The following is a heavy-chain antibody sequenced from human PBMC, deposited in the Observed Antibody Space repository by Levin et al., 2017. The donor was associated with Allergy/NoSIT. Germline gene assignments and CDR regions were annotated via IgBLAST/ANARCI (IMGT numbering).Heavy chain of an antibody. Sequence: GESLKISCAASGFTFSRYWMHWVRQAPGKGLVWVSRINNDGSSANYADSVKGRFTISRDNDKNTLYLQMNSLSAEDTAVYYCARNPVNGLGYCSGGTGYTADDWGQGTLVTVSS. CDR2: INNDGSSA. CDR1: GFTFSRYW. J-gene: IGHJ4*02. CDR3: ARNPVNGLGYCSGGTGYTADD. V-gene: IGHV3-74*01. D-gene: IGHD2-15*01.